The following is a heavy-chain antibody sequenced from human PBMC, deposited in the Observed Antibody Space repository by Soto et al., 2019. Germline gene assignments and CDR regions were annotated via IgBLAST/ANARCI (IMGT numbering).Heavy chain of an antibody. CDR1: GFTFSSYE. CDR3: ARDSYSSGWYGDY. J-gene: IGHJ4*02. Sequence: EVQLVESGGGLVQPGGSLRLSCAASGFTFSSYEMNWVRQAPGKGLEWVSYISSSGSTIYYADSVKSRYTTSRDNAKNSLYLQMNSLRAEDTAVYYCARDSYSSGWYGDYWGQGTLVTVSS. V-gene: IGHV3-48*03. CDR2: ISSSGSTI. D-gene: IGHD6-19*01.